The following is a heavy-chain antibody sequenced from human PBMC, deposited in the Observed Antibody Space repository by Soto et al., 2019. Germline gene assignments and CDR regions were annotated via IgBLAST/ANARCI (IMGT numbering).Heavy chain of an antibody. J-gene: IGHJ4*02. Sequence: PSETLSLTCTVAGGSISSSSYYWGWILQNPGKGWEGTARIYYRGSTYYNPSLKRRGPISVDTSQNKFSLKLSSVTAADTAVYYCASRSIRQFESIDYWGQGTLVTVSS. CDR2: IYYRGST. CDR1: GGSISSSSYY. D-gene: IGHD1-26*01. V-gene: IGHV4-39*01. CDR3: ASRSIRQFESIDY.